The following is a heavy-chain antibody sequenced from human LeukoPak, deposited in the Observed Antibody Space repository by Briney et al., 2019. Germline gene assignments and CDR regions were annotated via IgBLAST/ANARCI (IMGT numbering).Heavy chain of an antibody. Sequence: GGSLRLSCAASGFTFSYYWMHWVRQAPGKGLEWVSGINWNGAGTGYADSVKGRFTISRDKAKNSLYLQMNSLRAEDTALYYCARVTVYYDSSGYFDYWGQGTLVTVSS. J-gene: IGHJ4*02. CDR2: INWNGAGT. D-gene: IGHD3-22*01. V-gene: IGHV3-20*04. CDR3: ARVTVYYDSSGYFDY. CDR1: GFTFSYYW.